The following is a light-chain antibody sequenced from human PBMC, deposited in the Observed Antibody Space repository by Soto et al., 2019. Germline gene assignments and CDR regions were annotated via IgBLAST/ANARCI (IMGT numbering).Light chain of an antibody. J-gene: IGLJ1*01. CDR1: SSYVGAYDF. V-gene: IGLV2-14*03. Sequence: QSVLTQPASVSGSPGQSIAMSCTGTSSYVGAYDFVSWYQQHPGKAPKLLIYDVNNRPSGISSRFSGSKSGNTASLTISGLQAEDEAEYYCSSYTTGSAEVLGTGTMVTDL. CDR2: DVN. CDR3: SSYTTGSAEV.